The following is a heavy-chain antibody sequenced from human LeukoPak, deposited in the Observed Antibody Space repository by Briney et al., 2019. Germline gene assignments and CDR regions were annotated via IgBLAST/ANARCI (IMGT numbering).Heavy chain of an antibody. V-gene: IGHV4-39*01. CDR2: IYYSGST. Sequence: SETLSLTCTVSGGSISSSSYYWGWIRQPPEKGLGWIGIIYYSGSTYSNPSLRSRVTISVDTSKNQFSLKLSSVTAADTAVYYCASFYCSGGSCYQYYYYYYMDVWGKGTTVTISS. D-gene: IGHD2-15*01. J-gene: IGHJ6*03. CDR3: ASFYCSGGSCYQYYYYYYMDV. CDR1: GGSISSSSYY.